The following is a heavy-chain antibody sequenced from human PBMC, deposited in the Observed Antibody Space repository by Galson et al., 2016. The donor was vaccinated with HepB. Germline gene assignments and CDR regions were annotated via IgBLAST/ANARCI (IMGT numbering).Heavy chain of an antibody. CDR1: GYTFTSYA. CDR2: ISGYNANT. Sequence: SVKVSCKASGYTFTSYAINWVRQAPGQGLEWMGSISGYNANTTYTPRFQDRVTMTRDKATSTVHMELRSLTSDDTAVYYCVRDSRSWSFDCWGQGTLVTVSS. CDR3: VRDSRSWSFDC. J-gene: IGHJ4*02. V-gene: IGHV1-18*04. D-gene: IGHD6-19*01.